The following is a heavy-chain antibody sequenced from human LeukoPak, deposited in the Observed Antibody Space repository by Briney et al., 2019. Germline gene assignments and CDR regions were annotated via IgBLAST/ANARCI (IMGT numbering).Heavy chain of an antibody. CDR3: AKDERNWNYNLASQTYE. CDR2: TSGSGVST. D-gene: IGHD1-7*01. CDR1: RFRFSSYA. V-gene: IGHV3-23*01. Sequence: PGGSLRLSCAASRFRFSSYAMSWVRQAPEKGLEWVSATSGSGVSTYYADSVKGRFTVSRDNSKNTLYLQMSSLRAEDTAVYYCAKDERNWNYNLASQTYEWGQGTLVIVSS. J-gene: IGHJ4*02.